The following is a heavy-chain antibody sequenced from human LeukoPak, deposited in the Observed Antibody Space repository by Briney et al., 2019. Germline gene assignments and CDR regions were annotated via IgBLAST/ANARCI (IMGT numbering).Heavy chain of an antibody. V-gene: IGHV1-69*05. D-gene: IGHD4-17*01. CDR3: ARDRSGYGDYFEY. Sequence: SVKVSCKASGGTFSSYAISWVRQAPGQGLEWMGRIIPIFGTANYAQKFQGRVTITTDESTSTAYMELSSLRSEDTAVYYCARDRSGYGDYFEYWGRGTLVTVSS. CDR1: GGTFSSYA. CDR2: IIPIFGTA. J-gene: IGHJ4*02.